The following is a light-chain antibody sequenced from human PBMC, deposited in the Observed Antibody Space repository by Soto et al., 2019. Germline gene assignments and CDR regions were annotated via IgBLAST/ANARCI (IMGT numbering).Light chain of an antibody. V-gene: IGLV1-40*01. CDR2: GDS. CDR1: SSNIGAGYN. Sequence: QSVLTQPPSVSGAPGQMVTISCTGSSSNIGAGYNVHWYQQVPGTAPKLLIYGDSNRPSGVPDRFSGSKSGTSASLAITGLQAEDEADYYCQSYDSSLSGWLFGGGTKVTVL. J-gene: IGLJ3*02. CDR3: QSYDSSLSGWL.